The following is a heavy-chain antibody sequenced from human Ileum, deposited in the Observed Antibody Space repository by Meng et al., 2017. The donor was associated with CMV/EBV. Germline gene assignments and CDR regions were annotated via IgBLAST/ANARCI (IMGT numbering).Heavy chain of an antibody. Sequence: GESLKISCAASGFTFNIYWMHWVRQAPGKGLVWVSRINGDGTATTYADSVKGRFTISRDNAKNTLYLQMNSLRAEDTAVYYCARDYYGSGSYYNEWGQGMLVTVSS. D-gene: IGHD3-10*01. CDR2: INGDGTAT. CDR1: GFTFNIYW. CDR3: ARDYYGSGSYYNE. V-gene: IGHV3-74*01. J-gene: IGHJ4*02.